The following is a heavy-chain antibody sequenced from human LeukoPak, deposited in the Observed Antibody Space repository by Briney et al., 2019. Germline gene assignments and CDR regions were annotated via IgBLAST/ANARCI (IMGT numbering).Heavy chain of an antibody. J-gene: IGHJ4*02. CDR1: GFTFSSYW. D-gene: IGHD1-26*01. CDR3: AREDFGGTYYVIADH. CDR2: IKQDGSEK. Sequence: GGSLRLSRAASGFTFSSYWMSWVRQAPGKGLEWVANIKQDGSEKYYVDSVKGRFTISRDNAKNSLCLQMNSLRAEDTAVYYCAREDFGGTYYVIADHWGQGTLVTVSS. V-gene: IGHV3-7*01.